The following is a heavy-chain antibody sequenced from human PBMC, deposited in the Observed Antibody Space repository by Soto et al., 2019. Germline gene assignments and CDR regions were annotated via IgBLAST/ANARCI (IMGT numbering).Heavy chain of an antibody. CDR3: ARGVSAGVDY. V-gene: IGHV1-8*01. CDR2: IEPSTGRT. D-gene: IGHD1-26*01. CDR1: GYSFTSLD. Sequence: QLVQSGAEVRDPGAAVKVSCKASGYSFTSLDINWVRQTAGQGLEWMGWIEPSTGRTGDAQKFQGRVTMTRDTSINTAYMELTTLTSDDTAFYYCARGVSAGVDYWGQGTLVIVSS. J-gene: IGHJ4*02.